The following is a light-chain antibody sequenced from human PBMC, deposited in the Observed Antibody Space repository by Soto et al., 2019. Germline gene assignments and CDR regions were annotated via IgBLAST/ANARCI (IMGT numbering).Light chain of an antibody. Sequence: QSGMTQPASVSGSPGQSITISCTGGSSDLDYKYVSWYQQHPDKAPKLIIYEVTNRPSGVSNRFSGSKSGNTASLTISGLQAEDEGDYLCCSSTRSNTLVFGVGTQVTV. CDR1: SSDLDYKY. CDR3: CSSTRSNTLV. V-gene: IGLV2-14*01. J-gene: IGLJ2*01. CDR2: EVT.